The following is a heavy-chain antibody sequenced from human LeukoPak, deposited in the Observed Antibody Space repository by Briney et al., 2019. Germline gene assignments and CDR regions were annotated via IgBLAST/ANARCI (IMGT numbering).Heavy chain of an antibody. Sequence: GGSLRLSCAASGFIFSNYGVSWVRQAPGKGLEWISAITGSGDRTSYADSVKGRFTISRDNAKNSLYLQMNSLRDEDTAVYYCSIGGGYFQHWGQGTLVIVSS. J-gene: IGHJ1*01. V-gene: IGHV3-23*01. CDR3: SIGGGYFQH. CDR2: ITGSGDRT. CDR1: GFIFSNYG. D-gene: IGHD3-16*01.